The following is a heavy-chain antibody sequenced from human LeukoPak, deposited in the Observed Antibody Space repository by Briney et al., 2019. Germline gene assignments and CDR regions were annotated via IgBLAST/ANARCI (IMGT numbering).Heavy chain of an antibody. CDR1: GYTFTDYY. Sequence: ASVKVSCKASGYTFTDYYIQWLRQAPGQGPEWMGWVKPDSGDTYYAQKLQGRFTMTRDTSISTAFMELSMLTPADTAVYYCAKHLWFGDTGYFDSWGQGTLVVVSS. J-gene: IGHJ4*02. CDR2: VKPDSGDT. V-gene: IGHV1-2*02. CDR3: AKHLWFGDTGYFDS. D-gene: IGHD3-10*01.